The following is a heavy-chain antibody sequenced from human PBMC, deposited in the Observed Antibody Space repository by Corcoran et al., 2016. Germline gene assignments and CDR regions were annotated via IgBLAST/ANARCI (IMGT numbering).Heavy chain of an antibody. Sequence: QVQLVQSGAEVKKPGSSVKVSCKASGGTFSSYAISWVRQAPGQGLEWLGGIIPIFGTANYAQKLQGRVTITADESTSTAYMELSSLRSEDTAVYYCARDLYPGRNYGDPGYWGQGTLVTGSS. CDR3: ARDLYPGRNYGDPGY. CDR1: GGTFSSYA. J-gene: IGHJ4*02. CDR2: IIPIFGTA. D-gene: IGHD4-17*01. V-gene: IGHV1-69*01.